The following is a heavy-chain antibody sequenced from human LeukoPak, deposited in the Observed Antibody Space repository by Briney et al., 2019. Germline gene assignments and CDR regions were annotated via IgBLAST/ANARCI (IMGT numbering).Heavy chain of an antibody. CDR3: ARDLDASGSYYTDS. CDR2: ISAYNGNT. V-gene: IGHV1-18*01. D-gene: IGHD3-10*01. Sequence: ASVKVSCKASAYTFSNYGFNWVRQAPGQGLEWMGWISAYNGNTKYAQKLQGRFTMTTDTSTSTAYMELRSLTSDDTAVYYCARDLDASGSYYTDSWGQGTLVTVSS. J-gene: IGHJ4*02. CDR1: AYTFSNYG.